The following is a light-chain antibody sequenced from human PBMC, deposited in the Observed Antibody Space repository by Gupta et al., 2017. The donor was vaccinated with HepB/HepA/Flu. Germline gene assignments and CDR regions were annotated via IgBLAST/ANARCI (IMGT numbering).Light chain of an antibody. J-gene: IGKJ4*01. CDR1: QDISSY. CDR3: QQENKFPNT. V-gene: IGKV1-12*01. Sequence: DIQMTQSPSSVCASVGDRVTVTCRASQDISSYLDWFQQKPGKAPKLLIYDASSVERGVPSRFSGSGSGTXFTLTIXSRQPEEFATYYCQQENKFPNTFGXGTKVEIK. CDR2: DAS.